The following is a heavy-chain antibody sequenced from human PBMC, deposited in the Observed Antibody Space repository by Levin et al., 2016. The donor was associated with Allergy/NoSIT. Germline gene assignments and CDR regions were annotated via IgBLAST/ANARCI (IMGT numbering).Heavy chain of an antibody. Sequence: SETLSLTCTVSGGSISSYYWSWIRQPPGKGLEWIGYIYYSGSTNYNPSLKSRVTISVDTSKNQFSLKLSSVTAADTAVYYCARDRGGSGSLPDYYYGMDVWGQGTTVTVSS. D-gene: IGHD3-10*01. CDR1: GGSISSYY. CDR2: IYYSGST. V-gene: IGHV4-59*01. J-gene: IGHJ6*02. CDR3: ARDRGGSGSLPDYYYGMDV.